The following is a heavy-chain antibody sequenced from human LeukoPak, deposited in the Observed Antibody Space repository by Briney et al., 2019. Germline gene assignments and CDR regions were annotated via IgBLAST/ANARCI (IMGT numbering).Heavy chain of an antibody. CDR2: IDTGVNK. Sequence: GGSLRLSCAASGFTVSNNYMSWVRQAPGKGLEWVSTIDTGVNKYYADSVKGRFTMSRENSKNTLYLQMNSLRAEDTAVYYCARDLNYWGQGTLVTVSS. CDR3: ARDLNY. CDR1: GFTVSNNY. V-gene: IGHV3-53*01. J-gene: IGHJ4*02.